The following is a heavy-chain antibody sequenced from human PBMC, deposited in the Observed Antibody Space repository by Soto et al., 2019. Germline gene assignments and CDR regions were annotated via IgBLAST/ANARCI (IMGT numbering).Heavy chain of an antibody. Sequence: LKISCQVSGYTFTIYWIGCVRQMPGKGLEWVGIIYPGDSDTRYSPSFQGQVPISADQSLAPAYLQWDCPKASDAALYYCARPATTGAYHFDLWGQGTPVTVSS. V-gene: IGHV5-51*01. CDR1: GYTFTIYW. J-gene: IGHJ4*02. CDR2: IYPGDSDT. D-gene: IGHD4-17*01. CDR3: ARPATTGAYHFDL.